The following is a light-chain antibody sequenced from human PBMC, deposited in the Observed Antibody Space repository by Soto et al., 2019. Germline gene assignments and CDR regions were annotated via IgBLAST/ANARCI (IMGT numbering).Light chain of an antibody. CDR1: QSVSSN. V-gene: IGKV3-15*01. CDR2: YAS. J-gene: IGKJ1*01. CDR3: QQYNNWPPSWT. Sequence: EIVMTQSPATLSVSPGERATLSCRVSQSVSSNLAWYQQKPGQAPRLLIYYASTRVTGIPTRFSGSGSGTEFTLTISSLQSEDFAMYYCQQYNNWPPSWTFGQGTKVEIK.